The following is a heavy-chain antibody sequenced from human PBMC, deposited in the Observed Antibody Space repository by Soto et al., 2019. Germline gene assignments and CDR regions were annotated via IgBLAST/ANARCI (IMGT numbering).Heavy chain of an antibody. CDR2: FDPEDGET. CDR1: GYTLTELS. D-gene: IGHD6-6*01. V-gene: IGHV1-24*01. CDR3: ATFEYSSSAYYFDY. Sequence: ASVKVSCKVSGYTLTELSMHGVLQSPGKWLEWMGGFDPEDGETIYAQKFQGRVTMTEDTSTGTAYMELSSLRSEDTAVYYCATFEYSSSAYYFDYWGQGTLVTVS. J-gene: IGHJ4*02.